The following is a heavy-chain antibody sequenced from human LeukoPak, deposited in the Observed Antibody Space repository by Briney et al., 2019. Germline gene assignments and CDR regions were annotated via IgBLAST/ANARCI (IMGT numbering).Heavy chain of an antibody. V-gene: IGHV3-21*01. CDR2: ISSSSSYI. D-gene: IGHD5-12*01. CDR3: ARDRESGYSGYPPGY. Sequence: GGSLRLSCAASGFTFSSYSMNWVRQAPGKGLEWVSSISSSSSYIYYADSVKGRFTISRDNAKNSLYLQMNSLRAEDTAVYYCARDRESGYSGYPPGYWGQGTLVTVSS. CDR1: GFTFSSYS. J-gene: IGHJ4*02.